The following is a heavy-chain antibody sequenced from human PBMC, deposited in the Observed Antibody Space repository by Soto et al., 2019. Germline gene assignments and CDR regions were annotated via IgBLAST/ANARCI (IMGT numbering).Heavy chain of an antibody. D-gene: IGHD4-17*01. CDR3: ATVVEYGDYYMDV. J-gene: IGHJ6*03. Sequence: SGTPSLTRTVSGGSISISYWSWIWQPPGKGLEWIGYIYYSGSTNYNPSLKSRVTISVDTSKNQFSPKLSSVTAADTAVYYCATVVEYGDYYMDVWGKGTTVTVSS. V-gene: IGHV4-59*01. CDR1: GGSISISY. CDR2: IYYSGST.